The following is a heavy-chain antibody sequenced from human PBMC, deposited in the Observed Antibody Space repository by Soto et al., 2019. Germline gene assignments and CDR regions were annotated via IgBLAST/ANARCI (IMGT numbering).Heavy chain of an antibody. CDR2: ISYDGSNK. CDR1: GFTFSSYA. J-gene: IGHJ4*02. CDR3: ARINYDFWSGYDHFDY. V-gene: IGHV3-30-3*01. Sequence: GSLRLSCAASGFTFSSYAMHWVRQAPGKGLEWVAVISYDGSNKYYADSVKGRFTISRDNSKNTLYLQMNSLRAEDTAVYYCARINYDFWSGYDHFDYWGQGTLGTVSS. D-gene: IGHD3-3*01.